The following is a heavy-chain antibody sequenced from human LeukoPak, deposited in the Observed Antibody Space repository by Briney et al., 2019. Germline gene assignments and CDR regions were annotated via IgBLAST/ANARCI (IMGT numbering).Heavy chain of an antibody. J-gene: IGHJ4*02. V-gene: IGHV3-7*01. CDR2: IKQDGSEK. CDR1: GFTFSSYW. CDR3: ARDRSRALDYYDSSGYYYDFDY. D-gene: IGHD3-22*01. Sequence: SGGSLRLSCAASGFTFSSYWMSWVRQAPGKGLEWVANIKQDGSEKYYVDSVKGRFTISRDNAKNSLYLQMNSLRAEDTAVYYCARDRSRALDYYDSSGYYYDFDYWGQGTLVTVSP.